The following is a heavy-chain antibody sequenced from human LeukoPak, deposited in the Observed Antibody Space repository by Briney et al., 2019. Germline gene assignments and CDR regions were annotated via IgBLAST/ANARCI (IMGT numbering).Heavy chain of an antibody. CDR3: AKDPRGDWVFDY. D-gene: IGHD2-21*02. CDR2: ISGSGGST. V-gene: IGHV3-23*01. Sequence: PGRSLRLSCAASGFTFSSYAMSWVRQAPGKGLEWVSAISGSGGSTYYADSVKGRFTISRDNSKNTLYLQMNSLRAEDTAVYYCAKDPRGDWVFDYWGQGTLVTVSS. J-gene: IGHJ4*02. CDR1: GFTFSSYA.